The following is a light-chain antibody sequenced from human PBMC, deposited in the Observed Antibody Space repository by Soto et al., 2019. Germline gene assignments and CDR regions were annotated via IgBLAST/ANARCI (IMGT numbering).Light chain of an antibody. J-gene: IGLJ1*01. V-gene: IGLV1-36*01. CDR3: EAWDDSLNAYV. Sequence: QSVLTQPPSVSEAPRQRVTMSCSGSRSNIGNNAVNWYQQVPGKAPKLLIYYDDLLPSGVSDRFSGSKSGTSASLAISGLQSEDEADYYCEAWDDSLNAYVFGTGTKLTVL. CDR1: RSNIGNNA. CDR2: YDD.